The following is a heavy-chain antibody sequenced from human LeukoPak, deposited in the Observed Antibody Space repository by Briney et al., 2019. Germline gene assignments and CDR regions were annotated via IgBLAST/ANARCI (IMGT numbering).Heavy chain of an antibody. CDR2: INPSGGST. J-gene: IGHJ2*01. CDR3: ASQTGLANWCFDL. Sequence: GASVKVSCKASGYTFTSYYMHWVRQAPGQGLEWMGIINPSGGSTSYAQKFQGRVTMTRDTSTSTVYMELSSLRSEDTAVYYCASQTGLANWCFDLWGRGTLVTVSS. D-gene: IGHD1-14*01. CDR1: GYTFTSYY. V-gene: IGHV1-46*01.